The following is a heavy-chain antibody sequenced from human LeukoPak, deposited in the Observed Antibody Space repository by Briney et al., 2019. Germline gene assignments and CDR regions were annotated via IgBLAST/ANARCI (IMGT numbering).Heavy chain of an antibody. CDR2: INHSGST. J-gene: IGHJ3*02. V-gene: IGHV4-34*01. D-gene: IGHD3-9*01. Sequence: SETLSLTCTVSGGSISSYYWSWIRQPPGKGLEWIGEINHSGSTNYNPSLKSRVTISVDTSKNQFSLKLSSVTAADTAVYYCARGIQLRYFDWLFVVSAGSDAFDIWGQGTMVTVSS. CDR1: GGSISSYY. CDR3: ARGIQLRYFDWLFVVSAGSDAFDI.